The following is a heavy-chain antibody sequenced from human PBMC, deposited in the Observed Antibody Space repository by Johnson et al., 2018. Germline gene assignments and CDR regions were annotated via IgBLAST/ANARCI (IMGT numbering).Heavy chain of an antibody. D-gene: IGHD2-15*01. Sequence: VQLQESGGGSVQSGGSXRLSCAASGFTFNNYAMTWVRQAPGKGLEWGSHITGSGGNTYYADSVTGRFTVSRDTSKNALYLQMNSLRDEDTAVYYCAKVATPQKAVLAEYFQHWGQGTLVTVSS. CDR2: ITGSGGNT. CDR3: AKVATPQKAVLAEYFQH. V-gene: IGHV3-23*01. J-gene: IGHJ1*01. CDR1: GFTFNNYA.